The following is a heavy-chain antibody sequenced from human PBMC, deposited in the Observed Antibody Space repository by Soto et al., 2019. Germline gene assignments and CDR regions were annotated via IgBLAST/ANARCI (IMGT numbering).Heavy chain of an antibody. CDR3: AREGDGDTSEYCEY. CDR1: GFTFSSYG. CDR2: IWYDGSNK. J-gene: IGHJ1*01. V-gene: IGHV3-33*01. Sequence: PGGSLRLSCAASGFTFSSYGMHWVRQAPGKGLEWVAVIWYDGSNKYYADSVKGRFTISRDNSKNSLYLQMNSLRAEDTAVYYCAREGDGDTSEYCEYWGQGT. D-gene: IGHD1-26*01.